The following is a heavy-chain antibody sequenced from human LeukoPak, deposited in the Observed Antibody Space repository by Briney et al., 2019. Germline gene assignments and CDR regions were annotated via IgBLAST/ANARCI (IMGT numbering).Heavy chain of an antibody. Sequence: GRSLRLSCAASRFTFINYGMHWVRQAPGKGLDWVAVIWYDGSYKYYADSVQGRFTISRDNSKNTLYLQMNSLRAEDTTVYYGAKVVQYTAATGTGLDYWGQGTLVTVSS. D-gene: IGHD6-13*01. CDR3: AKVVQYTAATGTGLDY. J-gene: IGHJ4*02. CDR2: IWYDGSYK. CDR1: RFTFINYG. V-gene: IGHV3-33*06.